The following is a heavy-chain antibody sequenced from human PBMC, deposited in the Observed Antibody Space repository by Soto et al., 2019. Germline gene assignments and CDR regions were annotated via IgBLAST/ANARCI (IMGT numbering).Heavy chain of an antibody. CDR3: ATDLRGSGKLYYYYGMDV. CDR2: FDPEDGET. V-gene: IGHV1-24*01. Sequence: ASVKVSCKASGYTFTSYGISWVRQAPGKGLEWMGGFDPEDGETIYAQKFQGRVTMTEDTSTDTAYMELSSLRSEDTAVYYCATDLRGSGKLYYYYGMDVWGQGTTVTVSS. J-gene: IGHJ6*02. CDR1: GYTFTSYG. D-gene: IGHD3-10*01.